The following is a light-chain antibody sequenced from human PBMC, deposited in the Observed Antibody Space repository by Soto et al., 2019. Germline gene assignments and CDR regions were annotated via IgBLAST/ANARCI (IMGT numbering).Light chain of an antibody. CDR3: QHYNNWPFT. J-gene: IGKJ2*01. CDR2: DAS. Sequence: EIVLTQSPATLSLSPGERATLSCRASQSIGLAIAWYQHKPGQAPRLLIFDASQRATGIPARFRGSGSGTDFTLSISSLEPEDFAVYYCQHYNNWPFTFGQGTKLEIK. CDR1: QSIGLA. V-gene: IGKV3-11*01.